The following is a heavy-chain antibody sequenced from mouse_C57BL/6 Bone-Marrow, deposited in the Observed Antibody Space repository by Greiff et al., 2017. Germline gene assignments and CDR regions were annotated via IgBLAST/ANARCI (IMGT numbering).Heavy chain of an antibody. CDR3: ARGLGVVATGPLEPYAMDY. D-gene: IGHD1-1*01. V-gene: IGHV1-39*01. CDR2: INPNYGTT. CDR1: GYSFTDYN. Sequence: VQLKESGPELVKPGASVKISCKASGYSFTDYNMNWVKQSNGKSLEWIGVINPNYGTTSYNQKFQGKATLTVDQSSSTAYMQLNSLTSEDSAVYYCARGLGVVATGPLEPYAMDYWGQGTSVTVSS. J-gene: IGHJ4*01.